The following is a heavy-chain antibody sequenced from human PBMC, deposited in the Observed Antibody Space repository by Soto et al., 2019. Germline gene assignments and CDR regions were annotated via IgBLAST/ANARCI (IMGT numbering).Heavy chain of an antibody. J-gene: IGHJ4*02. CDR1: EFTFISYG. D-gene: IGHD2-2*01. Sequence: PVGPLRLPCAAAEFTFISYGMHCVRQTPGKGLEWVAVIWYDGSNKYYADSVKGRFTISRDNSKNSLYLQMNSLRAEDTAVYYCARSGCSSTRCFAKGFDYWGKGTLVTVSS. CDR3: ARSGCSSTRCFAKGFDY. V-gene: IGHV3-33*01. CDR2: IWYDGSNK.